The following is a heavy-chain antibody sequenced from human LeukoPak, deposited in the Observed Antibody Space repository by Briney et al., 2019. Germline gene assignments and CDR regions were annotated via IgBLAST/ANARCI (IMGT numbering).Heavy chain of an antibody. Sequence: SETLSLTCAVYGGSFSGYYWSWIRQPPGKGLEWIGSIYYSGSTYYNPSLKSRVTISVDTSKNQFSLKLSSVTAADTAVYYCARLGTTGTRAYYYYYMDVWGKGTTVTVSS. J-gene: IGHJ6*03. V-gene: IGHV4-34*01. CDR3: ARLGTTGTRAYYYYYMDV. D-gene: IGHD1-1*01. CDR2: IYYSGST. CDR1: GGSFSGYY.